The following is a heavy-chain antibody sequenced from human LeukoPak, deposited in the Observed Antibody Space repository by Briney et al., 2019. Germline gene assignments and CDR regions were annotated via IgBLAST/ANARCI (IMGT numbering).Heavy chain of an antibody. Sequence: ASVKVSCKASGYTFTGYYVHWVRQAPGQGLEWMGWINPNSGGTNYAQKFQGRVTMTRDTSISTAYMELSRLRSDDTAVYYCANYNWTYGYFDYWGQGTLVTVSS. D-gene: IGHD1-7*01. CDR2: INPNSGGT. J-gene: IGHJ4*02. CDR3: ANYNWTYGYFDY. V-gene: IGHV1-2*02. CDR1: GYTFTGYY.